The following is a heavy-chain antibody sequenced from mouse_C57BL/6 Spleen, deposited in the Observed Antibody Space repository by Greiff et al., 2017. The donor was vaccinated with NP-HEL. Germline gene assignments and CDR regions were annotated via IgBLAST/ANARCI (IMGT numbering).Heavy chain of an antibody. Sequence: QVQLQQSGPGLVQPSQSLSITCTVSGFSLTSYGVHWVRQSPGKGLEWLGVLWSGGSTDYNAAFISRLSISKDNSKSQVFFKMNSLQADDTAIYYCARNDYDGAYWGQGTLVTVSA. CDR3: ARNDYDGAY. CDR1: GFSLTSYG. D-gene: IGHD2-4*01. V-gene: IGHV2-2*01. CDR2: LWSGGST. J-gene: IGHJ3*01.